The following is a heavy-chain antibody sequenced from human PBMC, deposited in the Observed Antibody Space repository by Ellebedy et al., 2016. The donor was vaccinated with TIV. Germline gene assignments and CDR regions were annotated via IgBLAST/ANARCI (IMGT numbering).Heavy chain of an antibody. CDR2: TSGGNADT. CDR1: GYTFTDNA. Sequence: ASVKVSCKTSGYTFTDNAIHWVRQAPGQRLECMGWTSGGNADTTVSQRFQGRVTITRDTSASTAYMELSSLRSEDTAVYYCARGVHSGYDHWGQGTLVTVSS. D-gene: IGHD5-12*01. J-gene: IGHJ5*02. V-gene: IGHV1-3*01. CDR3: ARGVHSGYDH.